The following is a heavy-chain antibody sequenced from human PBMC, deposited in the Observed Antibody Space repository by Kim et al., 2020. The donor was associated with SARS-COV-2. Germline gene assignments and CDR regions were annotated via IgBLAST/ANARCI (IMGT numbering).Heavy chain of an antibody. Sequence: SQTLSLTCAISGDSVSSNSAAWNWIRQSPSRGLEWLGRTYYRSKWYNDYAVSVKSRITINPDTSKNQFSLQLNSVTPEDTAVYYCARDRAVAGTVYYYYYGMDVWGQGTTVTVSS. CDR3: ARDRAVAGTVYYYYYGMDV. D-gene: IGHD6-19*01. CDR2: TYYRSKWYN. V-gene: IGHV6-1*01. CDR1: GDSVSSNSAA. J-gene: IGHJ6*02.